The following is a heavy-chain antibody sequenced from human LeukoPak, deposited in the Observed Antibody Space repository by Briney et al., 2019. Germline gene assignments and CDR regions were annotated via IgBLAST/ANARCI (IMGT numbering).Heavy chain of an antibody. J-gene: IGHJ4*02. D-gene: IGHD3-9*01. CDR3: ATLRGSVLRYFDWLGPLDY. V-gene: IGHV3-23*01. Sequence: GGSLRLACAASGLTFSSYAMSWVRQAPGKGLEWVSAISGSGGRTYYADSVNGRFTISRDNSNNPLYLQMNRLRAEDTAVYYCATLRGSVLRYFDWLGPLDYWGQGTLVTVSS. CDR1: GLTFSSYA. CDR2: ISGSGGRT.